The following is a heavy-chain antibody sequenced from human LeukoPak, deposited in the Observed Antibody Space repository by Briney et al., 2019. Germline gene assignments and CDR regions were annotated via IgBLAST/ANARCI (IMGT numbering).Heavy chain of an antibody. V-gene: IGHV4-34*01. CDR2: INHGGST. CDR1: GGSFSGHY. D-gene: IGHD3-9*01. CDR3: AREGVYYDILAAYYRPYYFDF. Sequence: SETLSLTCAVYGGSFSGHYWSWIRHPPGKGLEWIGEINHGGSTNYNPSLKSRLTISVDTSKNQFSLKLSSVTAADTAVYYCAREGVYYDILAAYYRPYYFDFWGQETLVTVYS. J-gene: IGHJ4*02.